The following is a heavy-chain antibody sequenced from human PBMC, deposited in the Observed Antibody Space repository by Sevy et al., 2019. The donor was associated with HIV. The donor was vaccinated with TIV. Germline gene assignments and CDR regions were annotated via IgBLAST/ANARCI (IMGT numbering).Heavy chain of an antibody. V-gene: IGHV1-2*04. CDR1: GYTFTGYY. J-gene: IGHJ4*02. D-gene: IGHD5-12*01. Sequence: ASVKVSCKASGYTFTGYYMHWVRQAPGQGLEWMGWINPNSGGTNYAHKFQGWVTMTRDTSISTAYMELSRLRSDDTAVYYCARSVEMATILDYWGQGTLVTVSS. CDR3: ARSVEMATILDY. CDR2: INPNSGGT.